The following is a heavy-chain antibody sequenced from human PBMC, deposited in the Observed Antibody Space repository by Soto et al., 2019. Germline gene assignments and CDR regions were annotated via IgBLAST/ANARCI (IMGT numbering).Heavy chain of an antibody. V-gene: IGHV3-7*03. J-gene: IGHJ4*02. Sequence: EVQLVESGGGLVQPGGSLRLSCAASGFTFSRYWLPWVRQAPGKGLEWVANIKEDGSEIYYVDSVKGRLTTSRDNAKNSLYLQMNSLRVEDTAVYYCARILSGIDYGDSIDYWGQGSLVTVSS. D-gene: IGHD4-17*01. CDR2: IKEDGSEI. CDR1: GFTFSRYW. CDR3: ARILSGIDYGDSIDY.